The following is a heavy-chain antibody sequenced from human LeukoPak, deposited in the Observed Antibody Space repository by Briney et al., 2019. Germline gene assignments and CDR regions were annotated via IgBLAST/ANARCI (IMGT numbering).Heavy chain of an antibody. CDR3: ARVGYSYGEIDY. Sequence: ASVKVSCKASGYTFTGYYIHWVRQAPGQGLEWMGWINPHRGGTNYAQKFQGRVTMTRDTSISTAYMELSRLRSDDTAVYYCARVGYSYGEIDYWGQGTLVTVSS. CDR2: INPHRGGT. CDR1: GYTFTGYY. V-gene: IGHV1-2*02. J-gene: IGHJ4*02. D-gene: IGHD5-18*01.